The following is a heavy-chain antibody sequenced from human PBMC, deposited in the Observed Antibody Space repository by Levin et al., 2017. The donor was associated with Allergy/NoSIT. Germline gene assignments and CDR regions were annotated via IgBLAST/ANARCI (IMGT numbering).Heavy chain of an antibody. J-gene: IGHJ4*02. Sequence: HGESLKISCKASGYTFTGYYMHWVRQAPGQGLEWMGRINPNSGGTNYAQKFQGRVTMTRDTSISTAYMELSRLRSDDTAVYYCAREWVRITMVQGAPAGYWGQGTLVTVSS. CDR2: INPNSGGT. CDR1: GYTFTGYY. CDR3: AREWVRITMVQGAPAGY. D-gene: IGHD3-10*01. V-gene: IGHV1-2*06.